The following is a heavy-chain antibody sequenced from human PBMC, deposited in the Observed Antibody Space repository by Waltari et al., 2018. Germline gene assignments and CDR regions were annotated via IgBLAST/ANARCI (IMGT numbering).Heavy chain of an antibody. CDR2: LDPEDGET. CDR1: GYTLTELS. J-gene: IGHJ6*02. Sequence: QVQLVQSGAEVKKPGASVKVSCKVSGYTLTELSMHWVRQAPGKGLEGMGGLDPEDGETSYEQKVQGRGTMTEDTSTDTADMELSSLRSEDTAGYYWATVPAVRVDYYYGMDVWGQGTTVTVSS. CDR3: ATVPAVRVDYYYGMDV. V-gene: IGHV1-24*01. D-gene: IGHD3-10*02.